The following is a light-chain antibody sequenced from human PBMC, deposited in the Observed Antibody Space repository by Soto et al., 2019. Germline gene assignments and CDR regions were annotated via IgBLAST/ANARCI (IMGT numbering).Light chain of an antibody. Sequence: EIVLTQSPATLSLSPGERGTLSCRASQSISSDLAWYQQRPGQAPRLLIHDASHRATGIPARFSGSGSGTDFTLTISSLEPEDFAVYSCQQRSKWPITFGQGTRLEIQ. V-gene: IGKV3-11*01. CDR1: QSISSD. J-gene: IGKJ5*01. CDR3: QQRSKWPIT. CDR2: DAS.